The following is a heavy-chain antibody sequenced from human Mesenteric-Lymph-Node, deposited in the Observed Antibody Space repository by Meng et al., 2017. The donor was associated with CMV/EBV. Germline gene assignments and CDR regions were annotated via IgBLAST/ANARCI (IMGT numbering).Heavy chain of an antibody. J-gene: IGHJ4*02. V-gene: IGHV3-66*01. Sequence: SCAASGIIVSTNYISWVRQAPGKGLEWVSIIYSGGTTRYADSVRGRFTISRDYSKNTVYLQMDSLRAEDTAMYYCARAPTVTTNFDSWGQGTLVTVSS. CDR1: GIIVSTNY. D-gene: IGHD4-17*01. CDR3: ARAPTVTTNFDS. CDR2: IYSGGTT.